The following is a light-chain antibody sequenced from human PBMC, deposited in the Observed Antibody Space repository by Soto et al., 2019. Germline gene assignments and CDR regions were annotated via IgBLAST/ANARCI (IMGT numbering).Light chain of an antibody. V-gene: IGKV3-20*01. CDR3: QQYGSSPRT. Sequence: FSQSPGAVSLYPRETASLSCRASQSVSSSYLAWYQQKPGQAPRLLIYGASSRATGFPDRFSGSGSGTDFTVTISRLEPEDFAVYSCQQYGSSPRTFGQVAKAAIK. CDR2: GAS. J-gene: IGKJ1*01. CDR1: QSVSSSY.